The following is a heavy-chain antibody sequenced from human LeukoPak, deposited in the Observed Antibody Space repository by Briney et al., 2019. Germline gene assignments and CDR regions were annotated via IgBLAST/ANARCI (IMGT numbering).Heavy chain of an antibody. V-gene: IGHV3-21*01. J-gene: IGHJ6*02. D-gene: IGHD6-13*01. CDR2: VSSSSNYV. CDR1: GFTFDDYG. CDR3: ARDPRGAAGTYGMDV. Sequence: GGSLRLSCAASGFTFDDYGMSWVRQAPGKGLEWVSSVSSSSNYVFYADSVKGRITISRDNAKNSLYLQINSLRAEDTAVYYCARDPRGAAGTYGMDVWSQGTTVTVSS.